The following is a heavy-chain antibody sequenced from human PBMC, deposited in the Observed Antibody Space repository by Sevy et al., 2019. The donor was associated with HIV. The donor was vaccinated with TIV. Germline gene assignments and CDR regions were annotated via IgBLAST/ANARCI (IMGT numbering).Heavy chain of an antibody. CDR2: ISYDGSNK. CDR1: GFTLSSYG. V-gene: IGHV3-30*18. CDR3: AKSDSSSWYYYYYYYGMDV. J-gene: IGHJ6*02. Sequence: GGSLRLSCAASGFTLSSYGMHWVRQAPGKGLEWVAVISYDGSNKYYANSVKGRFTISRDNSKNTLYLQMNSLRAEDTAVYYCAKSDSSSWYYYYYYYGMDVWGQGTTVTVSS. D-gene: IGHD6-13*01.